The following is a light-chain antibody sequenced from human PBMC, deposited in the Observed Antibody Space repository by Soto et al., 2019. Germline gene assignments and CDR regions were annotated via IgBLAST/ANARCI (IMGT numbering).Light chain of an antibody. CDR2: GPS. J-gene: IGKJ4*01. CDR3: QQSGSSPPVT. CDR1: QTVSSSY. V-gene: IGKV3-20*01. Sequence: EIVLTQSPGTLSLSPGERATLSCRASQTVSSSYLAWYQQKPGQAPRLLIYGPSIRATGIPDRFSGSGSGTDFSLTISRLEPEDFAVYYCQQSGSSPPVTFGGGTKLEIK.